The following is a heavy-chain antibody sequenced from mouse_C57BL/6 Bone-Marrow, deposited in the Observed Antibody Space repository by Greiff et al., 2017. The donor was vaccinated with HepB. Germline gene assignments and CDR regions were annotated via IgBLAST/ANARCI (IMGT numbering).Heavy chain of an antibody. Sequence: EVKLVESGGGLVKPGGSLKLSCAASGFTFSSYAMSWVRQTPEKRLEWVATISDGGSYTYYPDNVKGRFTISRDNAKNNLYLQMSHLKSEDTAMYYCARVPLIYYYGSSLYFDVWGTGTTVTVSS. V-gene: IGHV5-4*03. CDR2: ISDGGSYT. D-gene: IGHD1-1*01. CDR1: GFTFSSYA. CDR3: ARVPLIYYYGSSLYFDV. J-gene: IGHJ1*03.